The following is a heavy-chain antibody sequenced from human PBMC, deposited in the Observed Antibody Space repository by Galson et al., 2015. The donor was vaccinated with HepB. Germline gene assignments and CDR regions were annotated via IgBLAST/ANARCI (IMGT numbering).Heavy chain of an antibody. J-gene: IGHJ6*03. CDR2: ISWNSGSR. V-gene: IGHV3-9*01. CDR3: SKAGDSRWTLLAYMDV. D-gene: IGHD6-13*01. Sequence: SLRLSCAASGFTFADYAMHWVRQVPGKGLEWVSGISWNSGSRDYADSVKGRFTISRDNAKKSLYLQMDSLRTEDTALYYCSKAGDSRWTLLAYMDVWGKGTTVTVSS. CDR1: GFTFADYA.